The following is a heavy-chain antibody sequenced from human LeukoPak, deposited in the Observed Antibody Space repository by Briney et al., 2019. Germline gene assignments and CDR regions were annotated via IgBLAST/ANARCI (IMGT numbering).Heavy chain of an antibody. J-gene: IGHJ4*02. Sequence: PSETLSLTCTVSGGSISSGSYYWSWIRQPAGKGLEWIGRIYTSGSTNYNPSLKSRVTISVDTSKNQFSLKLSSVTAADTAVYYCARVTGYMTEDYFDYWGQGTLITVSS. CDR2: IYTSGST. V-gene: IGHV4-61*02. D-gene: IGHD1-1*01. CDR1: GGSISSGSYY. CDR3: ARVTGYMTEDYFDY.